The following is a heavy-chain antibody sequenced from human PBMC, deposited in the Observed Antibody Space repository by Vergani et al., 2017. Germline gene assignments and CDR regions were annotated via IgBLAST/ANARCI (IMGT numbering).Heavy chain of an antibody. J-gene: IGHJ1*01. V-gene: IGHV4-61*02. CDR3: ARAYCGGDCYSGRTEYFQH. CDR2: IYTSGST. Sequence: QVQLQESGPGLVKPSQTLSLTCTVSGGSISSGSYYWSWIRQPAGKGLEWIGRIYTSGSTNYNPSLKSRVTISVDTSKNQFSLKLSSVTAADTAVYYCARAYCGGDCYSGRTEYFQHWGQGTLVTVSS. D-gene: IGHD2-21*01. CDR1: GGSISSGSYY.